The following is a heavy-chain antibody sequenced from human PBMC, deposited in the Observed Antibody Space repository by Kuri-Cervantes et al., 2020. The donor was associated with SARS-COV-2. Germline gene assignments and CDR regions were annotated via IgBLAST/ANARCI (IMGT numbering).Heavy chain of an antibody. CDR2: IDPSDSYT. J-gene: IGHJ6*02. CDR3: ARLPPNCSGGSCYDGYYYYGMDV. V-gene: IGHV5-10-1*04. CDR1: GYSLTTYW. Sequence: KVSCKDSGYSLTTYWIIWVRQMPGKGLEWMGRIDPSDSYTNYSPSFQGQVTISADKSISTAYLQWSSLKASDTAMYYCARLPPNCSGGSCYDGYYYYGMDVWGQGTTVTVSS. D-gene: IGHD2-15*01.